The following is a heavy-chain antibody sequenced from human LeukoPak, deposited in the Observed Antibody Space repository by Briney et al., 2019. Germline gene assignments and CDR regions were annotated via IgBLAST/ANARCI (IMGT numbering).Heavy chain of an antibody. J-gene: IGHJ4*02. CDR2: VSPDGTTT. CDR1: TFGNYW. V-gene: IGHV3-74*01. CDR3: ARECDPTMCAGSSPDH. D-gene: IGHD5-24*01. Sequence: GGSLRISCEASTFGNYWIHWVRQVPGKGLVWLSRVSPDGTTTTQADSVKGRFTNSRDNAKSTLYLQMNSLSAEDTAVYYCARECDPTMCAGSSPDHWGQGILVTVSS.